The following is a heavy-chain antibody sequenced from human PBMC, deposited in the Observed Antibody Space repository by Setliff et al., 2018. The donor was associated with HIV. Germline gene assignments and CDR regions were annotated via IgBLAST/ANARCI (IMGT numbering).Heavy chain of an antibody. J-gene: IGHJ6*02. Sequence: ASVKVSCKPSGYTFTTYGLSWVRQAPGQGLEWMGWISAYHGNTNYAQKLQGRVTMTTDTSTTTVSMDLSSLRSEDTAVYYCARGGYSSSWWNYGMDVWGQGTTVTVSS. CDR2: ISAYHGNT. CDR3: ARGGYSSSWWNYGMDV. V-gene: IGHV1-18*01. CDR1: GYTFTTYG. D-gene: IGHD6-13*01.